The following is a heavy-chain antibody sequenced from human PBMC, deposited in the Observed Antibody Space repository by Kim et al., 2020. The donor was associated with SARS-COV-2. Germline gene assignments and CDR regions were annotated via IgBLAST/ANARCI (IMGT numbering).Heavy chain of an antibody. CDR3: AKDQEMTTATSWYFDL. J-gene: IGHJ2*01. Sequence: GGSLRLSCAASGFTFSSYAMSWVRQAPGKGLEWVSAISGSGGSTYYADSVKGRFTISRDNSKNTLYLQMNSLRAEDTAVYYCAKDQEMTTATSWYFDLWGRGTLVTVSS. CDR1: GFTFSSYA. V-gene: IGHV3-23*01. D-gene: IGHD4-17*01. CDR2: ISGSGGST.